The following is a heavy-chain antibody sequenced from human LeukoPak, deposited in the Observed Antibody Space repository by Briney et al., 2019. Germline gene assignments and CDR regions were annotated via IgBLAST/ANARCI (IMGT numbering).Heavy chain of an antibody. V-gene: IGHV4-59*01. CDR2: IYYRGST. D-gene: IGHD6-19*01. J-gene: IGHJ4*02. CDR3: ARAGSGWSFDY. Sequence: SETLSLTCSVSGDSISSYYWSWIRQPPGKGLEWIGYIYYRGSTNYNSSLKSRVTISVDTSKNQFSLNLSSVTAADTAVYYCARAGSGWSFDYWDQGTLVTVSS. CDR1: GDSISSYY.